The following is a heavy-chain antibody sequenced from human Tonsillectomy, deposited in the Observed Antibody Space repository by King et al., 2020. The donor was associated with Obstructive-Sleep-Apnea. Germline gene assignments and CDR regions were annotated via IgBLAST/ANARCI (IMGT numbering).Heavy chain of an antibody. D-gene: IGHD5-12*01. J-gene: IGHJ5*02. CDR1: GGSISGFY. Sequence: LQLHESGPGLVKPSETLSLTCTVSGGSISGFYWSWIRQPPGKGLEWIGYISYSGSTNNNPSLTSRVTNLVDTSKKQFSLKLSSVTAADTAVYYCARLRGGYDLIKYNWFDPWGQGTLVTVSS. V-gene: IGHV4-59*01. CDR3: ARLRGGYDLIKYNWFDP. CDR2: ISYSGST.